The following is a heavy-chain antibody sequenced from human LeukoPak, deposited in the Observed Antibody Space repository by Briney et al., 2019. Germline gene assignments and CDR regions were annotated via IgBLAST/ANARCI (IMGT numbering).Heavy chain of an antibody. CDR1: GFILSSYS. J-gene: IGHJ3*02. V-gene: IGHV3-48*01. CDR3: AIVGDGIITTFTRAFDI. Sequence: GGSLRHSCAASGFILSSYSMNWVRQAPGKGLEWVSYISSSSSTIYYADSVKGRFTISRDNAENSLYLQMNSLRAEDTAVYDCAIVGDGIITTFTRAFDILGEGTMVCVS. D-gene: IGHD3-9*01. CDR2: ISSSSSTI.